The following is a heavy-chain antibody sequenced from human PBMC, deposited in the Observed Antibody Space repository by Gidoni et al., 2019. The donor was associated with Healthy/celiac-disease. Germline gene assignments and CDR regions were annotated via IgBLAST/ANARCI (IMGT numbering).Heavy chain of an antibody. D-gene: IGHD2-15*01. Sequence: QVQLVQSGAEVKKPGSSVKVSCKASGGTFSSYAISWVRQAPGQGLEWMGGIIPIFGTANYAQKFQGRVTITADKSTSTAYMELSSLRSEDTAVYYCATRPGLGYCSGGSCYSGGGYYYGMDVWGQGTTVTVSS. CDR2: IIPIFGTA. V-gene: IGHV1-69*06. CDR1: GGTFSSYA. J-gene: IGHJ6*02. CDR3: ATRPGLGYCSGGSCYSGGGYYYGMDV.